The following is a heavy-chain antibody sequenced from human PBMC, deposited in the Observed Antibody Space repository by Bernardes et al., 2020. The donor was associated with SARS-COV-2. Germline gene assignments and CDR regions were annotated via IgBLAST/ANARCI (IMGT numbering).Heavy chain of an antibody. CDR3: GKYVAATPTSIRAFDI. CDR2: ISGRSGDIT. CDR1: GFTFSSYA. V-gene: IGHV3-23*01. J-gene: IGHJ3*02. D-gene: IGHD3-3*02. Sequence: GWSLRLSCAASGFTFSSYAMNWVRQAPGKGLEWVSIISGRSGDITYYADSVKGRFTISRDNSKNTLYLQMSSLRVEDTALYYCGKYVAATPTSIRAFDIWGQGTMVTVSS.